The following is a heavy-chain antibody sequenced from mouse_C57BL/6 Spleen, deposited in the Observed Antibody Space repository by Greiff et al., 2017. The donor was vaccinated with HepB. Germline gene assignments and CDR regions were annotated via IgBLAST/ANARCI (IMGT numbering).Heavy chain of an antibody. J-gene: IGHJ3*01. CDR2: IDTEDGDT. V-gene: IGHV14-1*01. Sequence: EVQLQQSGAELVRPGASVKLSCTASGFNIKDYYMHWVKQRPEQGLEWIGRIDTEDGDTEYAPKFQGKATMTADTSSTTAYPQLSSLTSEDTAVYYCTTCGAQATFAYWGQGTLVTVSA. D-gene: IGHD3-2*02. CDR3: TTCGAQATFAY. CDR1: GFNIKDYY.